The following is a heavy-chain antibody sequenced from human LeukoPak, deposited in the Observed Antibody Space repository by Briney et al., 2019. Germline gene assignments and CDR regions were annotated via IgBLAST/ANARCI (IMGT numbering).Heavy chain of an antibody. V-gene: IGHV4-59*01. D-gene: IGHD6-19*01. CDR3: ARGAAVAGTGLSSQQYYHGMDV. CDR2: IYYSGST. CDR1: GGSISSYH. Sequence: SETLSLTCTVSGGSISSYHWSWIRQPPGKGLEWIGYIYYSGSTNYNPSLKSRVTISIDTSKNQFSLKLSSVIAADTAVYYCARGAAVAGTGLSSQQYYHGMDVWGQGTTVTVSS. J-gene: IGHJ6*02.